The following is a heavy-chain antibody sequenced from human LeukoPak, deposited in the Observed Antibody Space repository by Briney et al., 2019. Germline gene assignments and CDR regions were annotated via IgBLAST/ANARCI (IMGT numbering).Heavy chain of an antibody. CDR1: GFTFGNFG. J-gene: IGHJ1*01. CDR3: AKVGWYGDLEH. D-gene: IGHD3-10*01. Sequence: GGSLRLFCEGSGFTFGNFGISWVRHAPGGGVEWVATISGSGVSIYYAESVKDRFTISRDNTENTVSLQMNSLRTEDTALYYCAKVGWYGDLEHWGQGTQVAVSS. V-gene: IGHV3-23*01. CDR2: ISGSGVSI.